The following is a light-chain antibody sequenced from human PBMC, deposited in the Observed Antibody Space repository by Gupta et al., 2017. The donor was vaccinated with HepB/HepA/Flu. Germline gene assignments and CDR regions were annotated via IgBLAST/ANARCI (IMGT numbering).Light chain of an antibody. V-gene: IGKV1-5*03. CDR2: TAS. CDR3: QQYHSSSQA. CDR1: QNIHDW. J-gene: IGKJ2*01. Sequence: DIQTTQSPSTLSASVGDRVTITCRASQNIHDWLAWYQQKPGNAPNLLIYTASTVQSGVPSRFSGSGSGTEFTLTISSLQPDDFATYYCQQYHSSSQAFGQGTKVDNK.